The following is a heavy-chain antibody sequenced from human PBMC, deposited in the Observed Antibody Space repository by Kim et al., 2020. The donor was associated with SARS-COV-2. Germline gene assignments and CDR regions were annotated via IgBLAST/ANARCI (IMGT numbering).Heavy chain of an antibody. J-gene: IGHJ3*02. CDR1: GGSISSYY. CDR2: IYYSGST. D-gene: IGHD3-10*01. Sequence: SETLSLTCTVSGGSISSYYWSWIRQPPGKGLEWIGYIYYSGSTNYNPSLKSRVTISVDTSKNQFSLKLSSVTAADTAVYYCARNLRDYGSGSYYAFDIWGQGTMVTVSS. V-gene: IGHV4-59*01. CDR3: ARNLRDYGSGSYYAFDI.